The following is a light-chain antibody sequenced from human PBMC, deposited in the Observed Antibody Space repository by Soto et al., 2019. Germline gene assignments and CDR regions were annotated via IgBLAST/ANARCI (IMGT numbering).Light chain of an antibody. CDR1: QTINNN. CDR3: QQYGSSRWT. V-gene: IGKV3-15*01. CDR2: GAS. Sequence: VMTQAPATLSVSPGERATLSCRASQTINNNVAWYQLKDGQVPRLVIYGASTRATDIPARFSGSGSGTEFTLTISRLEPEDFAVYYCQQYGSSRWTFGQGTKVDIK. J-gene: IGKJ1*01.